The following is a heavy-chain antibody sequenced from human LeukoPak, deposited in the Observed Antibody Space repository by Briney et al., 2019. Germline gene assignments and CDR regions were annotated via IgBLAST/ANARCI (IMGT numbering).Heavy chain of an antibody. V-gene: IGHV3-30*14. J-gene: IGHJ4*02. CDR1: GFTFSSYA. D-gene: IGHD5-18*01. CDR3: AREVRGYSFY. Sequence: GGSLRLSCAASGFTFSSYAMHWVRQAPGKGLEWVAVISYDGSNKYYADSVKGRFTISKDNSKNTLYHQMNSLRAEDTAVYYCAREVRGYSFYWGQGTLVTVSS. CDR2: ISYDGSNK.